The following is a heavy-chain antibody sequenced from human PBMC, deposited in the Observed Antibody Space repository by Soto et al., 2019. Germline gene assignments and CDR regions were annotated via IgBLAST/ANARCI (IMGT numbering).Heavy chain of an antibody. CDR2: INAVDEYT. CDR1: GFTFSSYA. Sequence: HPGGSLRLSCAASGFTFSSYAMSWVRQAPGKGLEWVSSINAVDEYTKYADSVEGRFTISRDNPKNTVYLQMNSLRAEDTAVYYCAKNFYFDSWGQGTLVTVSS. J-gene: IGHJ4*02. CDR3: AKNFYFDS. V-gene: IGHV3-23*01.